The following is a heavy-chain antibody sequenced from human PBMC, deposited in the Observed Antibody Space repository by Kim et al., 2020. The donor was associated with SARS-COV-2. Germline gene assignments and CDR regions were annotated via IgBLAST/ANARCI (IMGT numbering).Heavy chain of an antibody. D-gene: IGHD3-22*01. CDR3: AKPGGYYESNDAFDI. Sequence: GGSLSLSCAASGFTFSSYGMHWVRQAPGKGLEWVAVICYDGSNKYYADSVKGRFTISRDNSKNTLYLQMNSLRAEDTAVYYCAKPGGYYESNDAFDIWGQGTMVTVSS. CDR2: ICYDGSNK. V-gene: IGHV3-33*06. J-gene: IGHJ3*02. CDR1: GFTFSSYG.